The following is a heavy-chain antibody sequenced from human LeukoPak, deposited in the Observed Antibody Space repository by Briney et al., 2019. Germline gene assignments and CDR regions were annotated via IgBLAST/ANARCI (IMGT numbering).Heavy chain of an antibody. CDR2: ISSSSSTI. J-gene: IGHJ6*02. CDR3: ARDGYSSGWYETYYYYGMDV. V-gene: IGHV3-48*01. Sequence: PGGSLRLSCAASGFTFSSYSMNWVRQAPGKGLEWVSSISSSSSTIYYADSVKGRFTISRDNAKNSLYLQMNSLRAEDTAVYYCARDGYSSGWYETYYYYGMDVWGQGTTVTVSS. D-gene: IGHD6-19*01. CDR1: GFTFSSYS.